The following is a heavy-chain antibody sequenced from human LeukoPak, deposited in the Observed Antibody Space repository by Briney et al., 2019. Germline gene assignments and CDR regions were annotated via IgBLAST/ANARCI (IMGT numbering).Heavy chain of an antibody. D-gene: IGHD1-26*01. CDR1: GFTFNSNA. CDR2: ISGSGGST. CDR3: AKTPTVGATIDY. V-gene: IGHV3-23*01. J-gene: IGHJ4*02. Sequence: GGSLRLSCAASGFTFNSNAMSRVRPAPGKGLEWGLAISGSGGSTYYADSVKGRFTISRDNSKNRLYLEMNSLRAEDTAVYYCAKTPTVGATIDYWGQGTLVTVSS.